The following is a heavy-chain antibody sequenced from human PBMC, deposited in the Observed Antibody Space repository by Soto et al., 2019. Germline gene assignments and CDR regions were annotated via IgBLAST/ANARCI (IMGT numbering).Heavy chain of an antibody. CDR2: IAADGGST. J-gene: IGHJ4*02. CDR1: GFTFSHYA. D-gene: IGHD3-10*01. CDR3: ARKYHFGSGSYLYYFDY. Sequence: GGSLRLSCAASGFTFSHYAMSWVRQAPGKGLEWVSTIAADGGSTYYGDSVKGRFSISRDNSKSTLFLQLNSLRAEDTAVYYCARKYHFGSGSYLYYFDYWGQGGLVTVSS. V-gene: IGHV3-23*01.